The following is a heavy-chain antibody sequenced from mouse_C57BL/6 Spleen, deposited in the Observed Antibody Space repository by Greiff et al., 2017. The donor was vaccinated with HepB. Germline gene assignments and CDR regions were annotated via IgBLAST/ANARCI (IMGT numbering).Heavy chain of an antibody. CDR2: IDPSDSYT. Sequence: QVQLQQPGAELVKPGASVKLSCKASGYTFTSYWMQWVKQRPGQGLEWIGEIDPSDSYTNYNQKFKGKATLTVDTSSSTAYMQLSSLTSEDSAVYYCARGDGYYKRYFDYWGQGTTLTVSS. J-gene: IGHJ2*01. D-gene: IGHD2-3*01. V-gene: IGHV1-50*01. CDR1: GYTFTSYW. CDR3: ARGDGYYKRYFDY.